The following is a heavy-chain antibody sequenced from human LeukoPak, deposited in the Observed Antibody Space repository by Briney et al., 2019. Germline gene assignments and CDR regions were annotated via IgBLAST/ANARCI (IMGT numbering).Heavy chain of an antibody. V-gene: IGHV5-51*01. CDR2: IYPGDSDT. J-gene: IGHJ4*02. Sequence: GESLKISCKGSGHSFTNYWIGWVRQMPGKGLEWMGIIYPGDSDTRYSPSFQGQVTISADKSISTAYLQWTSLKASDSAMYYCARPYCGGDCPLGYWGQGTPVTVSS. CDR1: GHSFTNYW. D-gene: IGHD2-21*01. CDR3: ARPYCGGDCPLGY.